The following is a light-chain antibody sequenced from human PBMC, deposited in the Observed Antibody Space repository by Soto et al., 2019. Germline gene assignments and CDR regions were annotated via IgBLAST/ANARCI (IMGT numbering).Light chain of an antibody. V-gene: IGKV2-28*01. CDR3: MQALQTPA. CDR2: LGS. CDR1: QSLLHNNGYNY. J-gene: IGKJ1*01. Sequence: DIVMTQSPLSLPVTPGEPASISSRSSQSLLHNNGYNYLVRYLQKPGQSPQLLIYLGSNRASGVPDRFSGSGSGTDFTLKISRVEAEDVGVYYCMQALQTPAFGQGTKVEIK.